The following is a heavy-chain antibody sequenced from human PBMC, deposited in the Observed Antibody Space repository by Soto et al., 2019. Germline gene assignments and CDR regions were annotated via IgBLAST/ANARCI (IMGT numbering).Heavy chain of an antibody. V-gene: IGHV4-4*02. CDR3: AGLVVPAAIPVLDNWFDP. J-gene: IGHJ5*02. CDR2: IYHSGST. Sequence: SETLSLTCAVSGGSISSSNWWSWVRQPPGKGLEWIGEIYHSGSTNYNPSLKSRVTISVDKSKNQFSLKLGSVTAADTAVYYCAGLVVPAAIPVLDNWFDPWGQGTLVTVSS. D-gene: IGHD2-2*02. CDR1: GGSISSSNW.